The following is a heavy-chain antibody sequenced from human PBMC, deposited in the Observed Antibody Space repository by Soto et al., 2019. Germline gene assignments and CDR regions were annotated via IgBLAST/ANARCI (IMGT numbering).Heavy chain of an antibody. CDR2: IYYSGST. J-gene: IGHJ3*02. CDR3: AEISDYGDYVSAFDI. CDR1: GGSISSSSYY. V-gene: IGHV4-39*01. Sequence: QLQLQESGPGLVKPSETLSLTCTVSGGSISSSSYYWGWIRQPPGKELEWIGSIYYSGSTYYNPSLKSRVTISVDTSKNQFSLKLSSVTAADTAVYYCAEISDYGDYVSAFDIWGQGTMVTVSS. D-gene: IGHD4-17*01.